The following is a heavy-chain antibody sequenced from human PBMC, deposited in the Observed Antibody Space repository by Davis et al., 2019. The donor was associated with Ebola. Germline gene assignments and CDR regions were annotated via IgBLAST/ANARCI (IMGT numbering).Heavy chain of an antibody. CDR3: ARQESLYGWSDY. CDR2: IYAGDSDS. Sequence: GESLKISCQGSGYNFPNHWMAWVRQMSGKGLEWMGIIYAGDSDSRYSPSFEGQVIISVDRSINTAYLQWRSLRASDTAIYYCARQESLYGWSDYWGQGTLVTVSS. D-gene: IGHD2-8*01. J-gene: IGHJ4*02. CDR1: GYNFPNHW. V-gene: IGHV5-51*01.